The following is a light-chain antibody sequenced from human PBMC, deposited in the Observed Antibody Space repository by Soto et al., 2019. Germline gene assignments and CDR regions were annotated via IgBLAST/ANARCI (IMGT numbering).Light chain of an antibody. CDR2: DVS. V-gene: IGLV2-11*01. Sequence: QSVLTQPRSVSGSPGQSVTISCTGTSSDVGGYDYVSWYQQHPGEVPKLMIYDVSKRPSGVPDRFTGSRSGNTASLTISGLQAGDEGDYYCCSYAGSYSFVFGPGTKLTVL. J-gene: IGLJ1*01. CDR1: SSDVGGYDY. CDR3: CSYAGSYSFV.